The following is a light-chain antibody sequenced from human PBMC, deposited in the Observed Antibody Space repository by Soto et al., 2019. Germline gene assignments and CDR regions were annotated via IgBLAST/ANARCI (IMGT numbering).Light chain of an antibody. V-gene: IGKV3-11*01. CDR2: GAS. CDR3: KQRYNWPLT. Sequence: EIVLTQSPATLSLSPGERATLSCRASQSVSSSLAWYQQKPGQAPRLLIYGASSWATGTPAIFSGTGSGTDFTLTISCLVPEDFAVYYYKQRYNWPLTFRGGTKVEIK. CDR1: QSVSSS. J-gene: IGKJ4*01.